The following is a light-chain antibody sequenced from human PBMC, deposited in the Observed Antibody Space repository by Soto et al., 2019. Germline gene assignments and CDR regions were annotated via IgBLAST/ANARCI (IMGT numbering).Light chain of an antibody. V-gene: IGKV3-15*01. CDR3: QQYNNRPPWT. CDR1: QSVGSN. CDR2: CAS. J-gene: IGKJ1*01. Sequence: EIVMTQSPATLSVSPGERATLSCRASQSVGSNLAGYQQKPGQAPRLLMYCASTRATGVPARFSGSGSGAEFTLTIGSLQSEDCAVYYCQQYNNRPPWTFGQGTKVEIE.